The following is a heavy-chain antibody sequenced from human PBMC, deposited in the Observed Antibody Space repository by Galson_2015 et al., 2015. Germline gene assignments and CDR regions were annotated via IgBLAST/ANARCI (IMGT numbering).Heavy chain of an antibody. CDR1: GGSISSGSYY. V-gene: IGHV4-61*02. D-gene: IGHD3-3*01. Sequence: LSLTCTVSGGSISSGSYYWSWIRQPAGKGLEWIGRIYTSGSTNYNPSLKSRVTISVDTSKNQFSLKLSSVTAADTAVYYCARGGGFLESLYYYYGMDVWGQGTTVTVSS. CDR3: ARGGGFLESLYYYYGMDV. CDR2: IYTSGST. J-gene: IGHJ6*02.